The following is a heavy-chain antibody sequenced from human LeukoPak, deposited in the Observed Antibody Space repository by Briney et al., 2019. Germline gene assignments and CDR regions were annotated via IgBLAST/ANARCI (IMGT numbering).Heavy chain of an antibody. V-gene: IGHV3-74*01. CDR1: GFTFSSYW. D-gene: IGHD6-13*01. CDR2: INTDGSST. Sequence: GGSLRLSCAASGFTFSSYWMHWVRQPPGKGLVWVSRINTDGSSTSCADSVKGRFTISRDNAKNTLFLQMNSLRAEDTAVYYCARDSGYASRWFDYWGQGTLVTVSS. CDR3: ARDSGYASRWFDY. J-gene: IGHJ4*02.